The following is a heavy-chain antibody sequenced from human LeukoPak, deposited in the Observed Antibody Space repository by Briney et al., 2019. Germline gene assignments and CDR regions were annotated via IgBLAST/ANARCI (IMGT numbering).Heavy chain of an antibody. D-gene: IGHD1-26*01. J-gene: IGHJ4*02. CDR2: IIPIFGTA. V-gene: IGHV1-69*05. CDR1: GGTFSSYA. CDR3: ARVAELRALDY. Sequence: ASVKVSCKASGGTFSSYAISWVRQAPGQGLEWMGGIIPIFGTANYAQKFQGRVTMTRNTSISTAYMELSSLRSEDTAVYYCARVAELRALDYWGQGTLVTVSS.